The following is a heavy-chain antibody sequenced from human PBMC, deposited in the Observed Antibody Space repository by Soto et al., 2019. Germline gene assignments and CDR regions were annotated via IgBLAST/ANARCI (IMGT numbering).Heavy chain of an antibody. J-gene: IGHJ4*02. CDR2: IYPGDSDT. Sequence: PGESLKISCKGSGYSFTSYWIGWVRQMPGKGLEWMGIIYPGDSDTRYSPSFQGQVTISADKSISTAYLQWSSLKASDTAMYYCARVSHPVFVSSGYYYFDYWGQGTLVTVSS. D-gene: IGHD3-22*01. CDR3: ARVSHPVFVSSGYYYFDY. CDR1: GYSFTSYW. V-gene: IGHV5-51*01.